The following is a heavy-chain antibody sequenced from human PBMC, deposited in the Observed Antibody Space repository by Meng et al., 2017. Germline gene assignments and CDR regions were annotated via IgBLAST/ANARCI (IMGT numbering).Heavy chain of an antibody. CDR2: MNPSVGSA. CDR3: ARVDCSGGSCYPDY. D-gene: IGHD2-15*01. CDR1: GYTFTADY. V-gene: IGHV1-46*01. Sequence: VRSGAEVKKAGASVKVSCKAAGYTFTADYMHWVRQAPGQGLEWMGIMNPSVGSASYAQKFQDRVTMTRDTSTTTVYMELNSLGSEDTAVYYCARVDCSGGSCYPDYWGQGTLVTVSS. J-gene: IGHJ4*02.